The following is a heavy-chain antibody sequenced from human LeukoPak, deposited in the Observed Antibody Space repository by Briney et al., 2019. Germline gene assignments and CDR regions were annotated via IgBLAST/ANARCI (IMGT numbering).Heavy chain of an antibody. J-gene: IGHJ4*02. Sequence: GGSLRLSCAASGFTFSSYAMSWVRQAPGKGLEWVSGISASGDITYYVDSVKGWFTISRDNSKNTLYLQMSSLRGEDTAVYYCVKRGRQGDYAYDSWGQGALVTVSS. CDR3: VKRGRQGDYAYDS. CDR1: GFTFSSYA. CDR2: ISASGDIT. D-gene: IGHD4-17*01. V-gene: IGHV3-23*01.